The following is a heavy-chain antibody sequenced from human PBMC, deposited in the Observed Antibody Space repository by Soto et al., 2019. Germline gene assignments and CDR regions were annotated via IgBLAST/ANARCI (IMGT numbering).Heavy chain of an antibody. J-gene: IGHJ3*02. V-gene: IGHV1-2*02. CDR3: ATYKVSFDM. CDR1: GSIFPASY. CDR2: INTKTGGT. Sequence: ASVKVSFKPSGSIFPASYLQWVRQAPGHGLEWMGWINTKTGGTKYTEKFQGRVTMTMDTSINTAYVEVSRLRSDDTAVYYCATYKVSFDMWGQGTMVTVSS. D-gene: IGHD3-10*01.